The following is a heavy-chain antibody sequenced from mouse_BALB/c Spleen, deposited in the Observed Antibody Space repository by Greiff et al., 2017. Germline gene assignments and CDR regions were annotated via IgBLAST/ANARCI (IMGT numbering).Heavy chain of an antibody. CDR2: IYPGSGST. CDR3: TREVRRGFDY. V-gene: IGHV1S22*01. Sequence: LQQPGSELVRPGASVKLSCKASGYTFTSYWMHWVKQRPGQGLEWIGNIYPGSGSTNYDEKFTSKATLTVDTSSSTAYMQLSSLTSEDSAVYYCTREVRRGFDYWGQGTTLTVSS. CDR1: GYTFTSYW. J-gene: IGHJ2*01. D-gene: IGHD2-14*01.